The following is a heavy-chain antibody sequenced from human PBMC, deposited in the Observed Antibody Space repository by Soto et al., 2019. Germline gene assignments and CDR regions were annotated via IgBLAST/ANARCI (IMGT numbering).Heavy chain of an antibody. CDR1: GFTFSYG. D-gene: IGHD2-15*01. CDR3: AKLVIGYCSGNTCDDY. J-gene: IGHJ4*02. Sequence: VQLLESGGGLIQPGGSRRLSCAASGFTFSYGIHWLRQAPGKGLEWVAYISYDSSNKFYGDSVNGRFTISRDNSKNTQFLQMNSLRAEDTVVYYCAKLVIGYCSGNTCDDYCCQGTLVAVSS. CDR2: ISYDSSNK. V-gene: IGHV3-30*18.